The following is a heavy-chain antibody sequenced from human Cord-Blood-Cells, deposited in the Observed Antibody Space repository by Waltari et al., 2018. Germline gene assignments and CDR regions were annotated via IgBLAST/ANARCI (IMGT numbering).Heavy chain of an antibody. CDR1: GYTFTSYD. D-gene: IGHD6-6*01. V-gene: IGHV1-8*01. CDR2: MNPNSGNT. CDR3: ARAKVIAARPPDAFDI. J-gene: IGHJ3*02. Sequence: QVQLVQSGAEVKKPGASVKVSCKASGYTFTSYDINWVRQATGQGLEWMGWMNPNSGNTGYAQKFQGRVTMTRNTSISTAYMELSSLRSEDTAVYYCARAKVIAARPPDAFDIWGQGTVVTVSS.